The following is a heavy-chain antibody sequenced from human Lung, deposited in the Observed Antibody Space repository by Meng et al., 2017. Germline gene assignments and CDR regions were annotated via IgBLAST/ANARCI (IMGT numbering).Heavy chain of an antibody. CDR1: GYTVPDDW. CDR3: ARDEDISAAGKLFGDY. D-gene: IGHD6-13*01. V-gene: IGHV1-2*06. Sequence: QVRRVQAGAEVKKPGASVQVPCKASGYTVPDDWLHWVRRSPGQGLEWMGRINPKSGDTHYAQRFQGRVPMTGDTSISTAYMELSGLRSDDTAMYYCARDEDISAAGKLFGDYWGQGTLVTVSS. CDR2: INPKSGDT. J-gene: IGHJ4*02.